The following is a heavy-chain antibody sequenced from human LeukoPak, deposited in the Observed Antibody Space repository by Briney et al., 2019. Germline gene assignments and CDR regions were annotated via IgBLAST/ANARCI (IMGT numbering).Heavy chain of an antibody. D-gene: IGHD4-17*01. J-gene: IGHJ4*02. CDR2: ISSSVTSI. CDR3: ARDLYGDYSFDQ. CDR1: GFTFTAYS. V-gene: IGHV3-21*01. Sequence: PGGSLRLSCAASGFTFTAYSLNWVRQAPGKGLEWVSSISSSVTSIYYADSVKGRFTISRDNAKNSLYLQMNGLRAEDTAVYYCARDLYGDYSFDQWGQGTLVTVSS.